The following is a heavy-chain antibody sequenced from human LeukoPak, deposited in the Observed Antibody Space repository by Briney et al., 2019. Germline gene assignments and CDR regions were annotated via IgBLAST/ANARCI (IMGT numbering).Heavy chain of an antibody. CDR1: GFTFSRYS. V-gene: IGHV3-21*01. J-gene: IGHJ4*02. Sequence: GGSLRLSCAASGFTFSRYSRKWVRQAPGKGLEWVSSMSSSSGLIYYGDSVKGRFTVSRDNAKRSLYLQMNSLRADDTAVYYCAREFDGSASGAGYWGQGTLVTVSS. CDR2: MSSSSGLI. CDR3: AREFDGSASGAGY. D-gene: IGHD1-26*01.